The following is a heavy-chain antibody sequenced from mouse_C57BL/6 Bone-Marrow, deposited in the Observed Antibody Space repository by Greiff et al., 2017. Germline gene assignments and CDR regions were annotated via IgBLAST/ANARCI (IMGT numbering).Heavy chain of an antibody. Sequence: QVQLQQSGAELVKPGASVKLSCKASGYTFTSYWMQWVKQRPGQGLEWIGEIDPSDSYTNYNQKFKGKATLTVDTSSSTAYMQLSSLTSVDSAVYYCARWDTTVVARKDYWGQGTTLTVSS. V-gene: IGHV1-50*01. CDR2: IDPSDSYT. J-gene: IGHJ2*01. CDR3: ARWDTTVVARKDY. CDR1: GYTFTSYW. D-gene: IGHD1-1*01.